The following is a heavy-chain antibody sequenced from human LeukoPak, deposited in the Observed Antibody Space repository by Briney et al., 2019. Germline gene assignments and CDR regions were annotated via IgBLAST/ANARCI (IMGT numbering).Heavy chain of an antibody. CDR1: GGSVSSYY. CDR3: ATRGDYADGEPVDV. J-gene: IGHJ6*04. V-gene: IGHV4-59*02. D-gene: IGHD4-17*01. Sequence: SETLSLTCSVSGGSVSSYYWSWIRRPRGKALVWIGFIHYSGSTKNNDSLKTRVTISMDTSKNHISLRLRSVTAADTAVYYCATRGDYADGEPVDVWGKGTTVTVSS. CDR2: IHYSGST.